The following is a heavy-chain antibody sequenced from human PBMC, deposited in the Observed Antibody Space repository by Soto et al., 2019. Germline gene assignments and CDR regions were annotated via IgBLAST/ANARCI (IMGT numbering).Heavy chain of an antibody. V-gene: IGHV2-5*01. CDR1: GSSLSTTGVG. CDR3: AHRGGATVGLYYFDY. D-gene: IGHD3-16*01. Sequence: QITLKESDPTLVKPTQTLTLTFTFSGSSLSTTGVGVGWIGQPPGKALEWLALIYWHDDKRYTPSLKSRLTITKDTSKNQVVLTMTNMDPVDTATYYCAHRGGATVGLYYFDYWGQGALVTVSS. CDR2: IYWHDDK. J-gene: IGHJ4*02.